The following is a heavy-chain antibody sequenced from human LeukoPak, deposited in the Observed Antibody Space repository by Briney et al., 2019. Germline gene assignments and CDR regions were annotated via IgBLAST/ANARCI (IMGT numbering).Heavy chain of an antibody. CDR3: ARACSSTSCLYYYGMDV. CDR1: GYTFTSDG. J-gene: IGHJ6*02. V-gene: IGHV1-18*01. CDR2: ISAYNGNT. Sequence: GASVKVSCKVSGYTFTSDGISWVRQAPGQGHEWMGWISAYNGNTNYAQKLQGRVTMTTDTSTSTAYTELRSLRSDDTAVYYCARACSSTSCLYYYGMDVWGQGTTVTVSS. D-gene: IGHD2-2*01.